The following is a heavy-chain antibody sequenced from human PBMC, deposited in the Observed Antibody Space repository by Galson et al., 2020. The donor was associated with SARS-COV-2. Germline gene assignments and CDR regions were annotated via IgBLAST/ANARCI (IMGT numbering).Heavy chain of an antibody. CDR2: IYASGST. V-gene: IGHV4-61*02. J-gene: IGHJ4*02. CDR3: VRGSRWAPDQDS. D-gene: IGHD3-10*01. Sequence: SETLSLTCTVSGGSINSVNYYWAWIRQPAGKGLEWIGRIYASGSTDYNPSHKSRVTISVDTSKNQFSLRLSSVTAADTAVYYCVRGSRWAPDQDSWGQGTLVTVSS. CDR1: GGSINSVNYY.